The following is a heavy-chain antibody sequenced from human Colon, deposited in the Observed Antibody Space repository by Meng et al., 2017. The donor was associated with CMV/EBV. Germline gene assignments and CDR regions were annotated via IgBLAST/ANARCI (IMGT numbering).Heavy chain of an antibody. CDR3: ARDYFAGCSSTSCYGDNWFDP. Sequence: GESLKISCAASGFRFNHYGIDWVRQTPGKGLEWVAFILYDGSNEYYADSVRGRFTISRDNSKNTLFLQMNSLRPEDTAVYYCARDYFAGCSSTSCYGDNWFDPWGQGTLVTVSS. CDR1: GFRFNHYG. CDR2: ILYDGSNE. V-gene: IGHV3-30*02. J-gene: IGHJ5*02. D-gene: IGHD2-2*01.